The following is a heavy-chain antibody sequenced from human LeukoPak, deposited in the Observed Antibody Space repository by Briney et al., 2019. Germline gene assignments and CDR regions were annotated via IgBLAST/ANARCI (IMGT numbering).Heavy chain of an antibody. CDR1: GFTFSSYS. V-gene: IGHV3-21*01. J-gene: IGHJ4*02. D-gene: IGHD1-26*01. CDR2: ISSSSSYI. Sequence: PGGSLRLSCAASGFTFSSYSMNWVRQAPGKGLEWVSSISSSSSYIYYADSVKGRFTISRDNAKNSLYLQMNSLRAEDTAVYYCARGPGSYTLNYYFDYWGQGTLVTVSS. CDR3: ARGPGSYTLNYYFDY.